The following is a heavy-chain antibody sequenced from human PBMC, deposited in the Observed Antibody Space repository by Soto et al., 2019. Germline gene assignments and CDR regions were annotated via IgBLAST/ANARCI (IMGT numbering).Heavy chain of an antibody. J-gene: IGHJ4*02. D-gene: IGHD6-13*01. CDR2: INHSGST. CDR1: GGSFSGYY. CDR3: ARAPQVLAASPFDY. V-gene: IGHV4-34*01. Sequence: SETLSLTCAVYGGSFSGYYWSWIRHPPGKGLEWIGEINHSGSTNYNPSLKSRVTISVDTSKNQFSLKLSSVTAADTAVYYCARAPQVLAASPFDYWGQGTLVTVSS.